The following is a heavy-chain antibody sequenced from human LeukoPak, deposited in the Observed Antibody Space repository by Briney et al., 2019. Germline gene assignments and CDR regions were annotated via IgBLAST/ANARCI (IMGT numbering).Heavy chain of an antibody. D-gene: IGHD4-17*01. CDR3: ARGGNYGDYDGYFDY. V-gene: IGHV4-59*08. CDR1: GGSISSYY. CDR2: IYYTAST. J-gene: IGHJ4*02. Sequence: PSETLSRTCTVSGGSISSYYWSWVRQPPGKGLEWIGYIYYTASTNYNPSLRSRVTISVDTSKNQFSLKLTSVTAADTAVYYCARGGNYGDYDGYFDYWGQGTLVTVSS.